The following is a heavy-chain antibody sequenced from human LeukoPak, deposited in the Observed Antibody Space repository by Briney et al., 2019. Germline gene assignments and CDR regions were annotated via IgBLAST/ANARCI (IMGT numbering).Heavy chain of an antibody. V-gene: IGHV4-38-2*02. CDR3: ARGITYYYGSGSFYY. D-gene: IGHD3-10*01. J-gene: IGHJ4*02. Sequence: SETLSLTCTVSGYSISSGYYWGWIRQPPGKGLEWIGSIYHSGSTYYNPSLKSRVTISVDTSKNQFSLKLSSVTAADTAVYYCARGITYYYGSGSFYYWGQGTLVTVSS. CDR2: IYHSGST. CDR1: GYSISSGYY.